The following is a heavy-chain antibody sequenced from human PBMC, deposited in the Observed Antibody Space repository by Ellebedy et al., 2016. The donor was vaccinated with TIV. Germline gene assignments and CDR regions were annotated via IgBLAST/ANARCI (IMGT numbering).Heavy chain of an antibody. CDR1: GFSFRNYW. D-gene: IGHD4-17*01. V-gene: IGHV3-7*01. Sequence: GESLKISCEASGFSFRNYWMSWVRQAPGKGLEWVANINQDGSEKHYVDSVKGRFTIARDNAKDSLFLQMSSLRVEDTAVYYCATDGSYGDYRSPTHAFVMWGQGTMVAVSS. CDR3: ATDGSYGDYRSPTHAFVM. J-gene: IGHJ3*02. CDR2: INQDGSEK.